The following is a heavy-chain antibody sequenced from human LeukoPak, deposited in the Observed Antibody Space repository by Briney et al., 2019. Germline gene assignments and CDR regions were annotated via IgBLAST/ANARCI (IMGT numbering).Heavy chain of an antibody. CDR2: INSDGSST. D-gene: IGHD4-17*01. CDR1: GFTFSSYY. J-gene: IGHJ4*02. V-gene: IGHV3-74*01. Sequence: PGGSLRLSCAASGFTFSSYYRHWVRDAPGKGLVWVSRINSDGSSTNYADSVKGRFTISRDTAKNTLYLQMNSLRAKDTAVYYCARTEYDYDSSPCDYWGQGTLVTVS. CDR3: ARTEYDYDSSPCDY.